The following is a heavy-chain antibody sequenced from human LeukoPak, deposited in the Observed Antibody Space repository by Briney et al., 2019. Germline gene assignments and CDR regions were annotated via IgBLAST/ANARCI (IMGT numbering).Heavy chain of an antibody. J-gene: IGHJ4*02. Sequence: ASVKVSCKASGYTFTGYYMHWVRQAPGQGLEWMGWINPNSGGTNYAQRFQGRVTMTRDTSISTAYMELSRLRSDDTAVYYCAREEVSGGYSYGRGFDYWGQGTLVTVSS. CDR3: AREEVSGGYSYGRGFDY. CDR1: GYTFTGYY. D-gene: IGHD5-18*01. V-gene: IGHV1-2*02. CDR2: INPNSGGT.